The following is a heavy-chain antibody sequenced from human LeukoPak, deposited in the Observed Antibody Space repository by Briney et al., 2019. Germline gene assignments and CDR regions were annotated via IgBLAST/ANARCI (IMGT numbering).Heavy chain of an antibody. D-gene: IGHD3-22*01. CDR1: GYTFSDYY. V-gene: IGHV1-2*02. Sequence: ASVKVSRKTSGYTFSDYYIHWVRQAPGLGLDWMGWINPNTGDTKYAQHFQGRVTMTRDTSITTAYMELSRLTSDDTAVYYCARLEVVITTLSGMDVWGQGTTVTVSS. CDR2: INPNTGDT. J-gene: IGHJ6*02. CDR3: ARLEVVITTLSGMDV.